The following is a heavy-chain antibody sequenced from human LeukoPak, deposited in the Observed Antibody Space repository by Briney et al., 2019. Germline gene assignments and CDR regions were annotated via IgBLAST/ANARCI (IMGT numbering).Heavy chain of an antibody. J-gene: IGHJ4*02. D-gene: IGHD6-13*01. V-gene: IGHV3-33*06. CDR3: AKDRIAAAVNTFDY. CDR1: GFTFSSYG. Sequence: GRSLRLSCAASGFTFSSYGMHWVRQAPGKGLEWVAVIWYDGSNKYYADSVKGRFTISRDNSKNTLYLQMNSLRAEDTAVYYCAKDRIAAAVNTFDYWGQGTLVTVSS. CDR2: IWYDGSNK.